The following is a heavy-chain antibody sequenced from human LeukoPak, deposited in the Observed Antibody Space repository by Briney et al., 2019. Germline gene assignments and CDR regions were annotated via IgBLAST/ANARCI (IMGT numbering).Heavy chain of an antibody. CDR1: GGSISSYY. CDR2: IYYSGST. V-gene: IGHV4-59*01. CDR3: ARDLRDYGAFDI. Sequence: SETLSLTCTVSGGSISSYYWSWIRQPPGKGLEWSGYIYYSGSTNYNPSLKSRVTISVDTSKNQFSLKLSSVTAADTAVYYCARDLRDYGAFDIWGQGTMVTVSS. D-gene: IGHD4-17*01. J-gene: IGHJ3*02.